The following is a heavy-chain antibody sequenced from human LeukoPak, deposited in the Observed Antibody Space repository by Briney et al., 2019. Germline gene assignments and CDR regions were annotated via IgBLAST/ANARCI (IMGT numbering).Heavy chain of an antibody. CDR3: AKDLSLFGYSYGD. D-gene: IGHD5-18*01. CDR1: GFTFSSYG. Sequence: PGGSLRLSCAASGFTFSSYGMHWVRQAPGKGLEWAAFIRYDGSNKYYADSVKGRFTISRDNSKNTLYLQMNSLRAEDTAVYYCAKDLSLFGYSYGDWGQGTLVTVSS. CDR2: IRYDGSNK. J-gene: IGHJ4*02. V-gene: IGHV3-30*02.